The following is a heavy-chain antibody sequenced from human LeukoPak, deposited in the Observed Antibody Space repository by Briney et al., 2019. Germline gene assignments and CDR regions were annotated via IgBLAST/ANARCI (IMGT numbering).Heavy chain of an antibody. CDR1: GFTFSSYA. CDR3: ARDRRYTGYDPEYFDY. V-gene: IGHV3-30-3*01. D-gene: IGHD5-12*01. J-gene: IGHJ4*02. CDR2: ISYDGSNK. Sequence: PGRSLRLSCATSGFTFSSYAMHWVRQAPGKGLEWVAVISYDGSNKYYADSVKGRFTISRDNAKNSLYLQMNNLRAEDTAVYYCARDRRYTGYDPEYFDYWGQGTLVSVSS.